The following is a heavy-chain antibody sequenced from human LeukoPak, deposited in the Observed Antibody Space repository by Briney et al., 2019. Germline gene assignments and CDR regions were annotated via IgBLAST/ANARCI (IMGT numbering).Heavy chain of an antibody. CDR1: GFTFNNYW. V-gene: IGHV3-74*01. J-gene: IGHJ4*02. D-gene: IGHD1-20*01. CDR2: INSDGKST. Sequence: GGSLRLSCSASGFTFNNYWMHWVRQAPGKGLLWVSRINSDGKSTTYADSVKGRFTISRDNAKNTLYLQMNSLRAEDTAIYYCARIDNWNDGGYWDQGTLVTVSS. CDR3: ARIDNWNDGGY.